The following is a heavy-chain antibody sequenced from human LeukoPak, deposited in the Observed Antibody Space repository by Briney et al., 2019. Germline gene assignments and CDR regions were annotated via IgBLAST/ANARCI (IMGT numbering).Heavy chain of an antibody. Sequence: GGSLRLSCGASGFTFKRFAMSWVGQAPGKGLEWVSTITNSGGSTYYADSVEGRFTISRDNSKNTLYLQMNSLRAEDTAVYYCARQVVVGTRYFDYWGQGTLVTVSS. CDR3: ARQVVVGTRYFDY. D-gene: IGHD3-22*01. V-gene: IGHV3-23*01. CDR2: ITNSGGST. CDR1: GFTFKRFA. J-gene: IGHJ4*02.